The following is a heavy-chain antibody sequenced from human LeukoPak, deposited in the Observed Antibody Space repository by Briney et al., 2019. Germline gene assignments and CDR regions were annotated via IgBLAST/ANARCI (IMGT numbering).Heavy chain of an antibody. CDR1: GFTFSSYW. V-gene: IGHV3-74*01. CDR3: ARAIAVAGTGGYY. CDR2: INGEGNST. D-gene: IGHD6-19*01. Sequence: GGSLRLSCAASGFTFSSYWMHWVRQVPGKGLVWVSRINGEGNSTSYADSVKGRFTISRDNGKNTLYLQMNSLRAEDTAVYYCARAIAVAGTGGYYWGQGTLVTVSS. J-gene: IGHJ4*02.